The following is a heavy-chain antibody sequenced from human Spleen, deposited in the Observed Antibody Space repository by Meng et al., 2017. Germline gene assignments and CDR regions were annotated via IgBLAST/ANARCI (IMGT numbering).Heavy chain of an antibody. CDR1: GYNFPDYW. V-gene: IGHV1-2*06. CDR3: ARDEDISAAGKLFGDY. D-gene: IGHD6-25*01. CDR2: IDPKSGDT. J-gene: IGHJ4*02. Sequence: QWQLVQTGAELKKPGAALKAPCKPSGYNFPDYWLHWVRRAPGQGLEWMGRIDPKSGDTHYAQNFQARVTMTGDTSISTSYMELSGLRSDDTAMYYCARDEDISAAGKLFGDYWGQGTLVTVSS.